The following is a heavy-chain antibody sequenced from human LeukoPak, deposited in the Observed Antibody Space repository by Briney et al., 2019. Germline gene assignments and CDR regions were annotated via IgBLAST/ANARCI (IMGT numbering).Heavy chain of an antibody. CDR2: ISSSSSYI. V-gene: IGHV3-21*01. D-gene: IGHD2-2*01. CDR1: GFTFSSYS. CDR3: ARHRWPVLGYCSSTSCSGFSDAFDI. J-gene: IGHJ3*02. Sequence: GGSLRLSCAASGFTFSSYSMNWVRQAPGKGLEWVSSISSSSSYIYYADSVKGRFTISRDNAKNSLYLQMNSLRAEDTAVYYCARHRWPVLGYCSSTSCSGFSDAFDIWGQGTMVTVSS.